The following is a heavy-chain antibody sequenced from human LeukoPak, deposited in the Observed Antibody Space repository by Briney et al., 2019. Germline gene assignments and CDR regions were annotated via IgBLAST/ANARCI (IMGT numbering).Heavy chain of an antibody. CDR1: GFTFSSYS. CDR3: AKDRSSSWYDAFDI. J-gene: IGHJ3*02. D-gene: IGHD6-13*01. CDR2: ISSSSSYI. Sequence: GGSLRLSCAASGFTFSSYSMNWVRQAPGKGLEWVSSISSSSSYIYYADSVKGRFTISRDNAKNSLYLQMNSLRAEDTALYYCAKDRSSSWYDAFDIWGQGTMVTVSS. V-gene: IGHV3-21*04.